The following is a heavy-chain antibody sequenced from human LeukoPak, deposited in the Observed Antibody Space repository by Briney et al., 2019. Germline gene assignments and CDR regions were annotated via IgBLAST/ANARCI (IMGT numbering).Heavy chain of an antibody. CDR1: GYTSIDYY. Sequence: GASVKVSCKASGYTSIDYYIHWVRQAPGQGLEWMGWINPNSGGTNYAQKFQGRVTMTGDTSISTAYMELSRLTSDDTAVYYCARRYCSGGSCYHNYYYYHMDVWGKGTTVTVSS. D-gene: IGHD2-15*01. CDR2: INPNSGGT. V-gene: IGHV1-2*02. CDR3: ARRYCSGGSCYHNYYYYHMDV. J-gene: IGHJ6*03.